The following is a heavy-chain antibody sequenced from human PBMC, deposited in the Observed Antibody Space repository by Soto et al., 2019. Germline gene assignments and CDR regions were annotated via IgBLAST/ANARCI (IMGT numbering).Heavy chain of an antibody. D-gene: IGHD4-17*01. Sequence: EVQLVESGGGLVQPGGSLRLSCAASGFTFSRYGMNWVRQAPGKGLEWVSYISSSGSTIYYAESVRGRFSISRDNAKNSLYLQMDSLRDEDKAVYFCADDEDGDSDFDPWGQGTLVTVSS. J-gene: IGHJ5*02. V-gene: IGHV3-48*02. CDR2: ISSSGSTI. CDR3: ADDEDGDSDFDP. CDR1: GFTFSRYG.